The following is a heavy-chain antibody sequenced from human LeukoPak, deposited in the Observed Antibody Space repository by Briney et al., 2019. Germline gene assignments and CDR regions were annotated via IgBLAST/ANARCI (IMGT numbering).Heavy chain of an antibody. CDR2: ISSGGSTI. CDR3: AGVDGTFSHNFYMDV. J-gene: IGHJ6*03. V-gene: IGHV3-48*04. CDR1: GMTFSDYS. D-gene: IGHD5-24*01. Sequence: PGGSLRLSCEGFGMTFSDYSMNWVRQAPGKGLEWISFISSGGSTIYYAGSVKGRFTISRDNARNTLSLEMSGLRGDDTALYYCAGVDGTFSHNFYMDVWGKGSTVTVSS.